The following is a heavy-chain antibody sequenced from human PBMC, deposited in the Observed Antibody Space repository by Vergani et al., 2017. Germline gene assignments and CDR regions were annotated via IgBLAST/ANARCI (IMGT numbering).Heavy chain of an antibody. Sequence: VQLVESGGGVVQPGRSLRLSCAASGFTFSSYSMNWVRQAPGKGLEWVSSISSSSSYIYYADSVKGRFTISRDNAKNSLYLQMNSLRAEDTAVYYCARDNYYDSTDDAFDIWGQGTMVTVSS. D-gene: IGHD3-22*01. J-gene: IGHJ3*02. CDR2: ISSSSSYI. V-gene: IGHV3-21*01. CDR1: GFTFSSYS. CDR3: ARDNYYDSTDDAFDI.